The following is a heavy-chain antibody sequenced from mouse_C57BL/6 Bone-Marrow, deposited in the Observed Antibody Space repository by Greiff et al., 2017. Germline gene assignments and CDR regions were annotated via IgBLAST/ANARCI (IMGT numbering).Heavy chain of an antibody. CDR3: AKKGGYDGGDYAMDY. CDR2: IWRGGST. J-gene: IGHJ4*01. D-gene: IGHD2-12*01. CDR1: GFSLTSYG. Sequence: VKLMESGPGLVQPSQSLSITCTVSGFSLTSYGVHWVRQSPGKGLEWLGVIWRGGSTNYNAAFMSRLSITKDNSKSQVFFKMNSLQADDTAIYYCAKKGGYDGGDYAMDYWGQGTSVTVSS. V-gene: IGHV2-5*01.